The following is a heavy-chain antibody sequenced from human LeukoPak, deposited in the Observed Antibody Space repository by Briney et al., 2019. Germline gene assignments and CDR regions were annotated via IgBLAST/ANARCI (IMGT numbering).Heavy chain of an antibody. D-gene: IGHD1-26*01. J-gene: IGHJ4*02. CDR3: ARAWRISGSYSGFAY. V-gene: IGHV1-2*06. Sequence: ASAKVSCKASGYTFTGYYMHWVRQAPGQGLEWMGRINPNSGGTNYAQKFQGRVTMTRDTSISTAYMELSRLRSADTAVYYCARAWRISGSYSGFAYWGQGTLVTVSS. CDR2: INPNSGGT. CDR1: GYTFTGYY.